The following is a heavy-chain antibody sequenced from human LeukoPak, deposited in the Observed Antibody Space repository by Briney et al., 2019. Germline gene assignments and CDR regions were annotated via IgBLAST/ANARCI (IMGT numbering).Heavy chain of an antibody. CDR2: IKQDGSEK. V-gene: IGHV3-7*01. Sequence: GGSLRLSCAASGFTFSGSWMSWVRQAPGKGLEWVANIKQDGSEKYYVDSVKGRFTISRDNVKNSLYLQMNSLKAEDTAVYYCARGDIVVVPAPYYMDVWGQGTTVTVSS. J-gene: IGHJ6*03. D-gene: IGHD2-2*01. CDR3: ARGDIVVVPAPYYMDV. CDR1: GFTFSGSW.